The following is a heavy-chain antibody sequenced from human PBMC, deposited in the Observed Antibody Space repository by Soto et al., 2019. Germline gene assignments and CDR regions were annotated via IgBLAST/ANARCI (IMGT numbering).Heavy chain of an antibody. CDR2: INSDGSVS. Sequence: EVQLVESGGGLVQPGGSLSISCAASGFTFSNYWMYWVRQAPGKGLEWVSRINSDGSVSSYADSVKGRLTISRDNVKNTLYLQMDSLRAEDTAVYYCARGDCVGGTCYSLAGSFYYYMDVWGKGTTVTVFS. CDR1: GFTFSNYW. D-gene: IGHD2-15*01. V-gene: IGHV3-74*02. J-gene: IGHJ6*03. CDR3: ARGDCVGGTCYSLAGSFYYYMDV.